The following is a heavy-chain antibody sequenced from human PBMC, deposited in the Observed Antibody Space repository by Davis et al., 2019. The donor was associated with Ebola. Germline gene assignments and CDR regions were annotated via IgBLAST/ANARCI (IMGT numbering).Heavy chain of an antibody. CDR2: IYYSGST. Sequence: MPSETLSLTCTVSGGSISSGGYYWSWIRQHPGKGLEWIGYIYYSGSTNYNPSLKSRVTISVDTSKNQFSLKLSSVTAADTAVYYCARAPTHDQPPFDYWGQGTLVTVSS. V-gene: IGHV4-61*08. CDR1: GGSISSGGYY. J-gene: IGHJ4*02. CDR3: ARAPTHDQPPFDY. D-gene: IGHD2-2*01.